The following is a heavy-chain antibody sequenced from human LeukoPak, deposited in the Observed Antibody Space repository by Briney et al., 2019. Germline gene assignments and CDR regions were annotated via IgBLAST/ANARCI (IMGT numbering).Heavy chain of an antibody. Sequence: GGSLRLSCAASGFTFSGYWISWLRRSPGKGLEGVSYISCSSSTICYADSVKGRFTISRDNAKNSLYLQMNSLRAEDTAVYYCARVEWYSSWPQGAYYYYYYMDVWGKGTTVTVSS. CDR2: ISCSSSTI. D-gene: IGHD6-13*01. V-gene: IGHV3-48*04. CDR3: ARVEWYSSWPQGAYYYYYYMDV. CDR1: GFTFSGYW. J-gene: IGHJ6*03.